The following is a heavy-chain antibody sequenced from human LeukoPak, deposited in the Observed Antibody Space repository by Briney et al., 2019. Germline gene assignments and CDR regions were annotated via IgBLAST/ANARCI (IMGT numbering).Heavy chain of an antibody. CDR2: INPDRGGT. Sequence: ASVKVSCKASGYTFTGYYMHWVRQAPGQGLEWMGWINPDRGGTNYAQKFQGRVTMTRDTSISTVYMELSRLRSDDTAVYHCARRAYCGGDCYLFDYWGQGTLVTVSS. J-gene: IGHJ4*02. V-gene: IGHV1-2*02. D-gene: IGHD2-21*01. CDR3: ARRAYCGGDCYLFDY. CDR1: GYTFTGYY.